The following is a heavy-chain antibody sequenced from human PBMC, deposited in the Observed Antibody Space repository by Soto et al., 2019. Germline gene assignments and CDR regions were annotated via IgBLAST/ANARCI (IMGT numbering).Heavy chain of an antibody. J-gene: IGHJ6*02. Sequence: VGSLRLSCAASGFTFDDYTMHWVRQAPGKGLEWVSLISWDGGSTYYADSVKGRFTISRDNSKNSLYLQMNSLRTEDTALYYCSKYFLCSGGSCYWGDYYYHGIHVRGQGTTDTVS. V-gene: IGHV3-43*01. D-gene: IGHD2-15*01. CDR1: GFTFDDYT. CDR3: SKYFLCSGGSCYWGDYYYHGIHV. CDR2: ISWDGGST.